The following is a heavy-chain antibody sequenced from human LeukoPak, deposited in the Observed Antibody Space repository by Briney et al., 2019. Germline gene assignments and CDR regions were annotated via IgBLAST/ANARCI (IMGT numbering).Heavy chain of an antibody. CDR3: ARGGYCSGGRCYGGDY. Sequence: GGSLRLSCAASGFTFSTYGMHWVRQAPGKGLEWVAFIRYDGGNQYYADSVKGRFTISRDNSKNTLFLQMNSLRPEDTAVYYCARGGYCSGGRCYGGDYWGQGTLVTVSS. CDR2: IRYDGGNQ. D-gene: IGHD2-15*01. J-gene: IGHJ4*02. V-gene: IGHV3-30*02. CDR1: GFTFSTYG.